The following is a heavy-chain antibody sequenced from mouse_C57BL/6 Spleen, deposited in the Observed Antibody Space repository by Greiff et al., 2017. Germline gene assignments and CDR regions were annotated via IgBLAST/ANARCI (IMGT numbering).Heavy chain of an antibody. Sequence: QVQLKESGAELARPGASVKLSCKASGYTFTSYGISWVKQRTGQGLGWIGEIYPRSGNTYYNEKFKGKATLTADKSSSTAYMELRSLTSEDSAVYFCARGGYSNYGYFDGWGTGTTVTVSS. J-gene: IGHJ1*03. CDR2: IYPRSGNT. CDR1: GYTFTSYG. V-gene: IGHV1-81*01. D-gene: IGHD2-5*01. CDR3: ARGGYSNYGYFDG.